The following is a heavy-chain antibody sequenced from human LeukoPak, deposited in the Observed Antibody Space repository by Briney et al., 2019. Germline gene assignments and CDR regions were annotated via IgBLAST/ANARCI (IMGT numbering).Heavy chain of an antibody. CDR1: GFTFSSYW. D-gene: IGHD4-17*01. CDR3: ARDHDYGDYASDAFDI. CDR2: IKQDGSEK. Sequence: GGSLRLSCAASGFTFSSYWMSWVRQAPGKGLEWVANIKQDGSEKYYVDSVKGRFTISRDNAKNSLYLQMNSLRAEDTAVYYCARDHDYGDYASDAFDIWGQGTMVTVSS. V-gene: IGHV3-7*01. J-gene: IGHJ3*02.